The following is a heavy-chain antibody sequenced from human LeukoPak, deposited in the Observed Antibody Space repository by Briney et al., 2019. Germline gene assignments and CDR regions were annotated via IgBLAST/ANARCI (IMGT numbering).Heavy chain of an antibody. Sequence: PGRSLRLSCAASGFTFDDYAMHWVRQAPGKGLEWVSGISWNSGSIGYADSVKGRFTISRDNSKNTLYLQMNSLRAEDTAVYYCAKDQVYYYDSSGPIGPYWGQGTLVTVSS. CDR2: ISWNSGSI. CDR3: AKDQVYYYDSSGPIGPY. CDR1: GFTFDDYA. J-gene: IGHJ4*02. D-gene: IGHD3-22*01. V-gene: IGHV3-9*01.